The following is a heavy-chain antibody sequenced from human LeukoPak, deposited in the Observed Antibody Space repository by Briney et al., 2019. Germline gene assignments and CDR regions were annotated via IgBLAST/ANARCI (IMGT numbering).Heavy chain of an antibody. D-gene: IGHD5-12*01. V-gene: IGHV3-23*01. CDR2: IRPSGDNT. Sequence: GGALRLSCAASGFTFSSYDMTWVRQAPGRGLEWVSSIRPSGDNTYYGDPVKGRFTISRDNSKNTLYLQMNSLRAEDTAVYYCAKDRGYDPRGAFDIWGQGTMVTVSS. CDR3: AKDRGYDPRGAFDI. J-gene: IGHJ3*02. CDR1: GFTFSSYD.